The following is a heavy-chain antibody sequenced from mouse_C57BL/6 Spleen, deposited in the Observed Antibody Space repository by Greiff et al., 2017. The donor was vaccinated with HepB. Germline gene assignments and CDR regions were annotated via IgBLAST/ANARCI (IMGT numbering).Heavy chain of an antibody. CDR2: ISSGGSYT. J-gene: IGHJ1*03. Sequence: EVMLVESGGDLVKPGGSLKLSCAASGFTFSSYGMSWVRQTPDKRLEWVATISSGGSYTYYPDSVKGRFTISRDNAKNTLYLQMSSLKSEDTAMYYCARPQGSSYWYFDVWGTGTTVTVSS. D-gene: IGHD1-1*01. V-gene: IGHV5-6*01. CDR3: ARPQGSSYWYFDV. CDR1: GFTFSSYG.